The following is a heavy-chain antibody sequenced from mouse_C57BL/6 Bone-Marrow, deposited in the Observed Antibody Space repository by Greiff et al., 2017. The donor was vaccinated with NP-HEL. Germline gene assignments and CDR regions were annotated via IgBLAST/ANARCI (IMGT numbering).Heavy chain of an antibody. CDR1: GYSITSGYY. D-gene: IGHD2-5*01. Sequence: VQLQQSGPGLVKPSQSLSLTCSVTGYSITSGYYWNWIRQFPGNKLEWMGYISYDGSNNYNQSLKNRISITRDTSKNQFFLKLNSVTTEDTATYYCARDQSNYSNSYWYFDVWGTGTTVTVSS. CDR2: ISYDGSN. V-gene: IGHV3-6*01. CDR3: ARDQSNYSNSYWYFDV. J-gene: IGHJ1*03.